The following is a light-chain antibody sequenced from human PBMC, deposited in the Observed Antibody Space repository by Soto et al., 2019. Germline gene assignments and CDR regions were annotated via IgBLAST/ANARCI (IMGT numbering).Light chain of an antibody. J-gene: IGKJ1*01. CDR2: GAS. V-gene: IGKV1-12*01. CDR3: LKVDVYPWT. CDR1: QDSGNF. Sequence: IQTTQAPSSVCQPVGHIFTISGRSSQDSGNFLAWYQQTPGKAPRLLIHGASSLSREIPSRFSGGGTGTHFTLTISSLQPEDFATYYCLKVDVYPWTCGQGHKGAIK.